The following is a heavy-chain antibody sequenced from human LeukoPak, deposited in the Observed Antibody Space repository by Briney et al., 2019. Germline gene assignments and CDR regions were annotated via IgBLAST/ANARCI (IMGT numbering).Heavy chain of an antibody. CDR1: GFTFSHYA. CDR2: ISYDGSNK. J-gene: IGHJ6*02. V-gene: IGHV3-30*03. D-gene: IGHD3-10*01. Sequence: GGSLRLSCAASGFTFSHYAMHWVRQAPGKGLEWRALISYDGSNKYYGESVKGRFTISRDNSKNTLYLQMNSLRAEDTAVYNCARMDYYGSGNYAHYGMDVWGQGTTVTVSS. CDR3: ARMDYYGSGNYAHYGMDV.